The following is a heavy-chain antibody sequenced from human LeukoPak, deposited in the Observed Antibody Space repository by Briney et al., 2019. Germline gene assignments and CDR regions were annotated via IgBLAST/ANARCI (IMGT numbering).Heavy chain of an antibody. Sequence: GGSLRLSCAASGFTFSTYAMHWVRQAPGKGLEWVAVISYDGSNKYYADSVKGRFTISRDNSKNMLYVQMNSLRCEDTAVYYCARVSEGEDSHEFDYWGQGTLVTVSS. CDR3: ARVSEGEDSHEFDY. D-gene: IGHD5-18*01. CDR1: GFTFSTYA. J-gene: IGHJ4*02. V-gene: IGHV3-30*04. CDR2: ISYDGSNK.